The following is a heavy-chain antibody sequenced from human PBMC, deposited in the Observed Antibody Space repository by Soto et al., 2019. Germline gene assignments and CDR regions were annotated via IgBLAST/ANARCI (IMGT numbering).Heavy chain of an antibody. D-gene: IGHD3-9*01. CDR1: GGSISSYY. CDR3: ASVMVGYDILTGYSEGYMDV. V-gene: IGHV4-59*01. CDR2: IYYSGST. J-gene: IGHJ6*03. Sequence: PSQTLSLTCTVSGGSISSYYWSWIRQPPGKGLEWIGYIYYSGSTNYNPSLKSRVTISVDTSKNQFSLKLSSVTAADTAVYYCASVMVGYDILTGYSEGYMDVCGKGTTVTXSS.